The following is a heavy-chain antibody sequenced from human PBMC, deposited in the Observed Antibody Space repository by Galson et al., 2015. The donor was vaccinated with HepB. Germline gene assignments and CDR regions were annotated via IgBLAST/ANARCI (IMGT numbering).Heavy chain of an antibody. CDR2: ISSSGSTI. CDR3: ARDLHPSIAVAGTTRGYFQH. CDR1: GFTFSDYY. D-gene: IGHD6-19*01. J-gene: IGHJ1*01. V-gene: IGHV3-11*04. Sequence: SLRLSCAASGFTFSDYYMSWIRQAPGKGLEWVSYISSSGSTIYYADSVKGRFTISRDNAKNSLYLQMNSLRAEDTAVYYCARDLHPSIAVAGTTRGYFQHWGQGTLVTVSS.